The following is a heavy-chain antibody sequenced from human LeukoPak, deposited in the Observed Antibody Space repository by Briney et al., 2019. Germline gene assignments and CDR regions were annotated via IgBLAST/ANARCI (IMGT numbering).Heavy chain of an antibody. D-gene: IGHD4-23*01. CDR1: GFTFSSYP. CDR3: ARGESNSAFDY. J-gene: IGHJ4*02. CDR2: LSSDGVNK. V-gene: IGHV3-30-3*01. Sequence: GGPLRLSCAASGFTFSSYPMHWVRQTPGKGRVWVAILSSDGVNKRYADSVQGRFTISRDNFKNTLYLQMNSLTAEDTAIYYCARGESNSAFDYWGQGTLVTVPS.